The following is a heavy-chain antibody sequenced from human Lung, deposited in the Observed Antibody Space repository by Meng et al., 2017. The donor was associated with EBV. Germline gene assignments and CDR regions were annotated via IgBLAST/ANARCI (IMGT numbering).Heavy chain of an antibody. CDR1: GFTFSRYA. D-gene: IGHD1-1*01. CDR2: ISYDGSNK. V-gene: IGHV3-30-3*01. J-gene: IGHJ5*02. CDR3: ARPQLTWFDP. Sequence: VQAGGLGGTCVEPGRSLGPCIAASGFTFSRYAMHWFRQAPGKGLEWVAVISYDGSNKYYADSVKGRFTISRDNSKNTLYLQMNSLRAEDTAVYYCARPQLTWFDPRGQGTLVTVSS.